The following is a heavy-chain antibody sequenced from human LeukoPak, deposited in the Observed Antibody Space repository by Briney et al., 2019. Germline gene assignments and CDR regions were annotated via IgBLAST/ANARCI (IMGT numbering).Heavy chain of an antibody. CDR1: GFTFSDYY. D-gene: IGHD6-25*01. CDR3: VRAYSRGYSDDFDY. CDR2: ISGSSRSI. V-gene: IGHV3-11*01. Sequence: GGSLRLSCAASGFTFSDYYMSWFRQAPGKGLEWLSYISGSSRSIYYADSVRGRFTSSRDNAKNSLYLQVNSLRGGDTAVYYCVRAYSRGYSDDFDYWGQGTLVTVSS. J-gene: IGHJ4*02.